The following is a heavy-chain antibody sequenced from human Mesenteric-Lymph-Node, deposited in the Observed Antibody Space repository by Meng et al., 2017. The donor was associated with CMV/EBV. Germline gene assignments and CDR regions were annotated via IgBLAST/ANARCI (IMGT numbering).Heavy chain of an antibody. D-gene: IGHD6-13*01. CDR3: AREGSSSSWGGDY. J-gene: IGHJ4*02. V-gene: IGHV4-39*07. Sequence: SETLSLTCTVSGGSISSSSYYWGWIRQPPGKGLERIGSIYYSGSTYYNPSLKSRVTISVDTSKNQFSLKLTSVTAADTAVYYCAREGSSSSWGGDYWGQGTLVTVSS. CDR1: GGSISSSSYY. CDR2: IYYSGST.